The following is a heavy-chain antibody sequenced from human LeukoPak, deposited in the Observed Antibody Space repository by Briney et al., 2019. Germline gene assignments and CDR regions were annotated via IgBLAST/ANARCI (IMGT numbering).Heavy chain of an antibody. Sequence: SQTLSLTCTVSGGSITSGDSYWSWFRQPPGKGLEWIGYIYYSGSTYYNPSLKSRVTISVDTSKNQFSLKLSSVTAADTAVYYCGRARDSSGYLDAFDIWGQGNVVTVSS. CDR3: GRARDSSGYLDAFDI. J-gene: IGHJ3*02. CDR2: IYYSGST. D-gene: IGHD3-22*01. CDR1: GGSITSGDSY. V-gene: IGHV4-30-4*01.